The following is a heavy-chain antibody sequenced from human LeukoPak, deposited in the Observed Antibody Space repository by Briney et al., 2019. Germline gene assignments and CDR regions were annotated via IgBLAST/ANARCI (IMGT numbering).Heavy chain of an antibody. J-gene: IGHJ4*02. Sequence: PGGSLRLSCAASGFTFSSYSMNWVRQAPGKGLEWVSSISSSSSYIYYADSVKGRFTISRDNAKNSLYLQMNGLRAEDTAVYYCASFFPYYFDYWGQGTLVTVSS. CDR1: GFTFSSYS. CDR2: ISSSSSYI. CDR3: ASFFPYYFDY. V-gene: IGHV3-21*01.